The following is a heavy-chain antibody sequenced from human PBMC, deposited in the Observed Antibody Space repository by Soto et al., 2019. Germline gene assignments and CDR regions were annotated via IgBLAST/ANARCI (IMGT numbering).Heavy chain of an antibody. V-gene: IGHV3-33*01. CDR3: ASSSVRFLEWFPPRLDY. J-gene: IGHJ4*02. CDR1: GFTFSSYG. Sequence: PGGSLRLSCAASGFTFSSYGMHWVRQAPGKGLEWVAVIWYDGSNKYYAGSVKGRFTISRDNSKNTLYLQMNSLRAEDTAVYYCASSSVRFLEWFPPRLDYWGQGTLVTVSS. CDR2: IWYDGSNK. D-gene: IGHD3-3*01.